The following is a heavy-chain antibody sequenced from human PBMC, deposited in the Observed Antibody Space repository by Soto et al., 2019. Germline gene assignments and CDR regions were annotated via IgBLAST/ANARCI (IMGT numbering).Heavy chain of an antibody. D-gene: IGHD2-8*02. CDR3: ARDGGVQARFDP. V-gene: IGHV1-18*01. J-gene: IGHJ5*02. Sequence: QVQLVQSGAEVKKPGASVKVSCKASGYTFTSYGISWVRQAPGQGLEWMGWISAYNGNTNYAQKLQGSVTMTTDTSTSTADMERRRLRSDDTAVYYCARDGGVQARFDPWGQGTLVPVSS. CDR2: ISAYNGNT. CDR1: GYTFTSYG.